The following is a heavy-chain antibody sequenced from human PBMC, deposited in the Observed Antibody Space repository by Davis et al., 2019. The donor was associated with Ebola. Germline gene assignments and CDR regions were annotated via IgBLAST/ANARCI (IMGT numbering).Heavy chain of an antibody. CDR1: GYSFTSYW. CDR2: IYPGDSET. D-gene: IGHD3-10*01. Sequence: GESLKISCKGSGYSFTSYWIAWVRQMPGKGLECMGIIYPGDSETRYSLSFQGQVTISADKSITTAYLQWSSLKASDTAIYYCARLRSITRLTSFYYWGQGTLVTVSS. CDR3: ARLRSITRLTSFYY. J-gene: IGHJ4*02. V-gene: IGHV5-51*01.